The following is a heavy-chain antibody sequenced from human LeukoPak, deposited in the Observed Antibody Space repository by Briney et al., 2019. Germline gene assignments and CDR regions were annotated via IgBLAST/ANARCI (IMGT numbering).Heavy chain of an antibody. Sequence: PGESLRLSCAASGFTFSSYAMHWVRQAPGKGLEWVAVISYGGSNKYYADSVKGRFTISRDNSKNTLYLQMNSLRAEDTAVYYCFGTIFGSSPFDPWGQGTLVTVSS. D-gene: IGHD3-3*01. CDR2: ISYGGSNK. V-gene: IGHV3-30-3*01. CDR1: GFTFSSYA. CDR3: FGTIFGSSPFDP. J-gene: IGHJ5*02.